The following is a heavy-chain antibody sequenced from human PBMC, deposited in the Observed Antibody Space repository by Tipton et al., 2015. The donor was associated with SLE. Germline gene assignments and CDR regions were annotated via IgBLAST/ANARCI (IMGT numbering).Heavy chain of an antibody. D-gene: IGHD6-6*01. CDR1: GGSISSYY. Sequence: TLSLTCTVSGGSISSYYWSWIRQPPGKGLEWIGYIYYSGSTNYDPSLKSRVTISVDTSKNQFSLKLSSVTAADTAVYYCARGRGSSSSYYCYYMDVWGKGTTVTVSS. V-gene: IGHV4-59*01. J-gene: IGHJ6*03. CDR3: ARGRGSSSSYYCYYMDV. CDR2: IYYSGST.